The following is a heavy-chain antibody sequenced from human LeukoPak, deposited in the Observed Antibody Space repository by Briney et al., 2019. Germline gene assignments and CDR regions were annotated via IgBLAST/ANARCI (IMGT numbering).Heavy chain of an antibody. CDR3: ARAIPDIVATDTGDYFDY. Sequence: GGSLRLSCAASGFTFSDYYMSWXRXAXGXGLEWVSXISSSXSTIYYADSVKGRFXIXRDNAKNSLYLQMNSLRAEDTAVYYCARAIPDIVATDTGDYFDYWGQGTLVTVSS. V-gene: IGHV3-11*01. J-gene: IGHJ4*02. D-gene: IGHD5-12*01. CDR2: ISSSXSTI. CDR1: GFTFSDYY.